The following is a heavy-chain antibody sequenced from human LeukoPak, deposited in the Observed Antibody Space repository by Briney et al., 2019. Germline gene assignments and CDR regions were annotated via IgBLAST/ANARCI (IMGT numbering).Heavy chain of an antibody. Sequence: ASVKVSCKASGYTFSSYHIHWVRQAPGQGLEWMGRINPSFNPGVDVTTYAQKFQGRVTMTEDTSTDTAYMELSSLRSEDTAVYYCATLGYDSSGYTLWDDYWGQGTLVTVSS. D-gene: IGHD3-22*01. V-gene: IGHV1-46*01. CDR1: GYTFSSYH. J-gene: IGHJ4*02. CDR2: INPSFNPGVDVT. CDR3: ATLGYDSSGYTLWDDY.